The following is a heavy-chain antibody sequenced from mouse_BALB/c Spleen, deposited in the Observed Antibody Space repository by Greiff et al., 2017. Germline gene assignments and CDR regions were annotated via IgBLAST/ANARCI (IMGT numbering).Heavy chain of an antibody. V-gene: IGHV1-18*01. CDR3: ARRLYYYGSSPWFAY. CDR1: GYTFTDYN. J-gene: IGHJ3*01. Sequence: EVKLMESGPELVKPGASVKIPCKASGYTFTDYNMDWVKQSHGKSLEWIGDINPNNGGTIYNQKFKGKATLTVDKSSSTAYMELRSLTSEDTAVYYCARRLYYYGSSPWFAYWGQGTLVTVSA. CDR2: INPNNGGT. D-gene: IGHD1-1*01.